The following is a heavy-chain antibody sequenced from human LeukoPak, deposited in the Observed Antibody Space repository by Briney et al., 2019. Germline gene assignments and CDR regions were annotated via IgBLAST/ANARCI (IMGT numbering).Heavy chain of an antibody. D-gene: IGHD3-9*01. CDR3: ARTQYDILDAFDI. CDR1: GFTFSSYD. CDR2: ISYDGNDK. J-gene: IGHJ3*02. V-gene: IGHV3-30*03. Sequence: PGRSLRLSCAASGFTFSSYDMHWVRQAPGKGLEWVAVISYDGNDKHYADSVKGRFTISRDNSKNTLYLQMNSLRAEDTAVYYCARTQYDILDAFDIWGQGTMVTVSS.